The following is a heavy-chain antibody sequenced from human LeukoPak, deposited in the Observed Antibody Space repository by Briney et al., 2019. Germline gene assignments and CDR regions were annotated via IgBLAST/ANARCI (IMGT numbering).Heavy chain of an antibody. CDR3: ATGSSGATHFPFDP. V-gene: IGHV1-18*01. J-gene: IGHJ5*02. CDR1: GYTFTSYG. CDR2: ISAYNGNT. D-gene: IGHD1-26*01. Sequence: ASVKVSCKASGYTFTSYGISWVRQAPGQGLEWMGWISAYNGNTNYAQKLQGRVTMTTDTSTSTAYMELSSLRSEDTAVYYCATGSSGATHFPFDPWGQGTLVTVSS.